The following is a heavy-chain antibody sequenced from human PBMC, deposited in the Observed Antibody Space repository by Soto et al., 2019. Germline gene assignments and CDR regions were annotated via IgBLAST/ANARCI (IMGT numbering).Heavy chain of an antibody. V-gene: IGHV4-61*01. Sequence: SETLCLTCTVSGGSVSSGSYYWSWIRQPPGKGLEWIGYIYYSGSTSYNPALKSRVTISVDTSKNQFSLKLSSVTAADTAVYYCARATYYYDSSGYSDRVLDYWGQGTLVTVSS. D-gene: IGHD3-22*01. CDR2: IYYSGST. CDR3: ARATYYYDSSGYSDRVLDY. J-gene: IGHJ4*02. CDR1: GGSVSSGSYY.